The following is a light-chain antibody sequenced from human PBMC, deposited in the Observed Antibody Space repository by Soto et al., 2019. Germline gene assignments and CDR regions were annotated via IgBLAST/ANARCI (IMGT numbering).Light chain of an antibody. CDR3: QQYQNLWT. J-gene: IGKJ1*01. Sequence: EIVMTQSPATLSVSPGEGATLSCRASQSVNSNLAWYRHKPGQAPRLLIYRASTRAAGIPARFSGSGSGTEFTLTINSLQSEDFAVYYCQQYQNLWTFGQGTKVDIK. CDR1: QSVNSN. CDR2: RAS. V-gene: IGKV3-15*01.